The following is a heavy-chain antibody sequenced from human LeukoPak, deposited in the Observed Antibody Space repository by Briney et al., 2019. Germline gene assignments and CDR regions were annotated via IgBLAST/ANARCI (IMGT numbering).Heavy chain of an antibody. CDR1: GFTVSANY. V-gene: IGHV3-66*02. D-gene: IGHD6-25*01. Sequence: GGSLRLSCAASGFTVSANYMSWARQVPGKGLEWISVIYSGGGTHYADSVKGRFTMSRDSSKNTLYLQMSSLRGEDTAVYYCARSTSSGWHYFDYWGHGPLVTVSS. CDR2: IYSGGGT. J-gene: IGHJ4*01. CDR3: ARSTSSGWHYFDY.